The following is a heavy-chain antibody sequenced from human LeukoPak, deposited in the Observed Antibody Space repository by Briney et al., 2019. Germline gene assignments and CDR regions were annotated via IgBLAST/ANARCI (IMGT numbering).Heavy chain of an antibody. J-gene: IGHJ6*02. D-gene: IGHD4-17*01. V-gene: IGHV3-30-3*01. CDR1: GFSFSNHW. CDR2: ISYDGSNK. Sequence: GGSLRLSCAASGFSFSNHWMTWVRQAPGKGLEWVAVISYDGSNKYYADSVKGRFTISRDNSKNTLYLQMNSLRAEDTAVYYCARGLTVTTVYYYGMDVWGQGTTVTVSS. CDR3: ARGLTVTTVYYYGMDV.